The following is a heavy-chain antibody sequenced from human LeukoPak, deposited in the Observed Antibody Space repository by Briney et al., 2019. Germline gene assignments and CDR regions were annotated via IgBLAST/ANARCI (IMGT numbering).Heavy chain of an antibody. D-gene: IGHD3-10*01. CDR1: GGTFSSYA. Sequence: GSSVKVSCKASGGTFSSYAISWVRQAPGQGLEWMGGIIPIFGTANYAQKFQGRVTITADESTSTAYMELRSLRSEDTAVYYCARSPPSGSYYFSAPKTDAFDIWGQGTMVTVSS. CDR2: IIPIFGTA. V-gene: IGHV1-69*01. J-gene: IGHJ3*02. CDR3: ARSPPSGSYYFSAPKTDAFDI.